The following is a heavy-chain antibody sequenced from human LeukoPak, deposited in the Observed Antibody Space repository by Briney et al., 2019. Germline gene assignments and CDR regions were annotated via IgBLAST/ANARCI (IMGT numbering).Heavy chain of an antibody. CDR2: ISSSSSII. CDR1: GLTFSSYS. CDR3: ARTVIAVAANWFDP. J-gene: IGHJ5*02. Sequence: PGGSLRLSCAASGLTFSSYSMNWVRQAPGKGLEWVPYISSSSSIISYADSVKGRFTISRDNAKNSLYLQMNSLRDEDTAVYYCARTVIAVAANWFDPWGQGTLVTVSS. D-gene: IGHD6-19*01. V-gene: IGHV3-48*02.